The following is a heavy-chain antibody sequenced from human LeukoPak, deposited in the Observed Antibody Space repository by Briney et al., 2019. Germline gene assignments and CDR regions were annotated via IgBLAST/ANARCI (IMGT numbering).Heavy chain of an antibody. Sequence: SETLSLTCTGSGVSISSYYWSWIRQPAGKGLEWIGRIYTSGSTNYNPSLESRVTMSVDTSKNQFSLKLSSVTAADTAVYYCARDRGTTVTTETDYWGQGTLVTVSS. J-gene: IGHJ4*02. CDR1: GVSISSYY. V-gene: IGHV4-4*07. CDR2: IYTSGST. CDR3: ARDRGTTVTTETDY. D-gene: IGHD4-17*01.